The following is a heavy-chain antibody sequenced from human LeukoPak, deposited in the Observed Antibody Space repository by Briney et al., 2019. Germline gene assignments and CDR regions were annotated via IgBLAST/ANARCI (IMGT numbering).Heavy chain of an antibody. D-gene: IGHD6-19*01. CDR1: GFTFSSYS. CDR2: ISSSSSYI. V-gene: IGHV3-21*04. Sequence: GVLRLSCAASGFTFSSYSMNWVRQAPGKGLEWVSCISSSSSYIYYADSVKGRFTISRDNSKNTLYLQMNSLRAEDTAVYYCAKAPRGPVAVYWGQGTLVTVSS. J-gene: IGHJ4*02. CDR3: AKAPRGPVAVY.